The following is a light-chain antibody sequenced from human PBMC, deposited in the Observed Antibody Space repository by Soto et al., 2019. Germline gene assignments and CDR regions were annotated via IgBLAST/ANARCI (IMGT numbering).Light chain of an antibody. V-gene: IGKV3-20*01. CDR3: QQYGSSPSWT. Sequence: IGLTESPGTVSLSQGERATLSCRASQSVSGSYLAWYQQKPGQAPRLLIYGASSRATGIPDRFSGSGSGTDFTLTISRLEPEDFAVYYCQQYGSSPSWTFGQGTKVDIK. J-gene: IGKJ1*01. CDR1: QSVSGSY. CDR2: GAS.